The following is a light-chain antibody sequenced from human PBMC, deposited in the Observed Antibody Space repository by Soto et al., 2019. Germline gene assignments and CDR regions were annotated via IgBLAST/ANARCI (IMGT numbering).Light chain of an antibody. CDR3: QQYGSSPGT. Sequence: EIVLTQSPGTLSLSPGERATLSCRASQSVSSSYLAWYQQKPGQAPRLLIYGASSRATGIPDRFSGSGSGTDFTLTISRLEPEDFAVYYCQQYGSSPGTFGRAPKVEIK. J-gene: IGKJ1*01. V-gene: IGKV3-20*01. CDR1: QSVSSSY. CDR2: GAS.